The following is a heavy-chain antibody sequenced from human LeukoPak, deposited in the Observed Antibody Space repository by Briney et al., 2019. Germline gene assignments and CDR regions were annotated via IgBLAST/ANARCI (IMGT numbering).Heavy chain of an antibody. J-gene: IGHJ4*02. CDR3: ARDAVKYGLPHYFDY. CDR1: GGSISSGGYY. V-gene: IGHV4-30-2*01. Sequence: SETLSLTCTVSGGSISSGGYYWSWIRQPPGKGLEWIGYIYHSGSTYYNPSLKSRVTISVDRSKNQFSLKLSSVTAADTAVYYCARDAVKYGLPHYFDYWGQGTLVTVSS. CDR2: IYHSGST. D-gene: IGHD4-17*01.